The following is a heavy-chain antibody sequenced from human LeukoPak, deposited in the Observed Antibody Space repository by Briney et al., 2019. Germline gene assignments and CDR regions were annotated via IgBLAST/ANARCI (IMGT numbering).Heavy chain of an antibody. J-gene: IGHJ6*03. CDR2: INHSGST. Sequence: SETLSLTCAVYGGSFSGYYWSWIRQPPGKGLEWIGEINHSGSTNYNPSLKSRVTISVDTSKNQFSLKLSSVTAADTAVYYCARGRTYCTNGVCYPDYYYYYMDVWGKGTTVTVSS. CDR3: ARGRTYCTNGVCYPDYYYYYMDV. V-gene: IGHV4-34*01. CDR1: GGSFSGYY. D-gene: IGHD2-8*01.